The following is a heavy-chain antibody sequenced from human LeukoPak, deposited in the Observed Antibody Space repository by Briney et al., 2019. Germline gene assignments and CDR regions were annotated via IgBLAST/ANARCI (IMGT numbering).Heavy chain of an antibody. CDR3: ARAVEPSTSHWEGVDY. Sequence: ASVKVSCKASGYTFTSYYMHWVRQAPGQGLEWTGIINPSGGSTSYAQKFQGRVTMTRDTSTSTVYMELSSLRSEDTAVYYCARAVEPSTSHWEGVDYWGQGTLVTVSS. J-gene: IGHJ4*02. CDR2: INPSGGST. V-gene: IGHV1-46*01. CDR1: GYTFTSYY. D-gene: IGHD2-2*01.